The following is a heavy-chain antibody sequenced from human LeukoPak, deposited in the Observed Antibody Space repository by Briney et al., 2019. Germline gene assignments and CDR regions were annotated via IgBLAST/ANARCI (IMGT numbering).Heavy chain of an antibody. CDR1: GYTFSTYG. D-gene: IGHD6-25*01. J-gene: IGHJ4*02. CDR3: ARDLSSGGWTLEFDY. V-gene: IGHV1-18*01. Sequence: ASVKVSCKTSGYTFSTYGITWVRQAPGQRFQWMGWISAHSGNTKYAENFQGRISLTTDTSATTAYMELRSLTSDDTAVYYCARDLSSGGWTLEFDYWGQGSLVTVAS. CDR2: ISAHSGNT.